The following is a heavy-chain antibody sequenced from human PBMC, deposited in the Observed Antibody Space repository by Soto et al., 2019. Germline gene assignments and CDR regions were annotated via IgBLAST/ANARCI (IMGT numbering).Heavy chain of an antibody. CDR2: IKSKTDGGTT. D-gene: IGHD3-3*01. V-gene: IGHV3-15*01. J-gene: IGHJ4*02. CDR3: TALRFLEWLLLGDFDY. CDR1: GFTFSNAW. Sequence: EVQLVESGGGLVKPGGSLRLSCAASGFTFSNAWMSWVRQAPGKGLEWVGRIKSKTDGGTTDYAAPVKGRFTISRDDSKNTLDLQMNSLKTEDTAVYYCTALRFLEWLLLGDFDYWGQGTLVTVSS.